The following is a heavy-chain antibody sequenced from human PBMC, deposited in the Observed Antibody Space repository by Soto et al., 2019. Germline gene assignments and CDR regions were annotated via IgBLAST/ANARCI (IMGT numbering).Heavy chain of an antibody. Sequence: PGGSLRLSCAASGFTFSSYGMHWVRQAPGKGQEWVAVISYDGRSTSYAHSVKGGFTISRDNAKNTLYLQMNSLRAEDTAVYYCAFFFSDSATSDMYTLSLLAAVPISPWG. J-gene: IGHJ5*02. CDR3: AFFFSDSATSDMYTLSLLAAVPISP. D-gene: IGHD6-25*01. CDR1: GFTFSSYG. V-gene: IGHV3-30*03. CDR2: ISYDGRST.